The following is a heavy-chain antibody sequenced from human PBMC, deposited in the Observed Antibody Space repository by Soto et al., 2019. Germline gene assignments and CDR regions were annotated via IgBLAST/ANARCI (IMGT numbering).Heavy chain of an antibody. CDR1: GGSISSSSYY. CDR2: IYYSGST. CDR3: ARLVGATPPYNYYYYGMDV. Sequence: SETLSLTCTVSGGSISSSSYYWGWIRQPPGKGLGWIGSIYYSGSTYYNPSLKSRVTISVDTSKNQFSLKLSSVTAADTAVYYCARLVGATPPYNYYYYGMDVWGQGTKVTVSS. D-gene: IGHD1-26*01. J-gene: IGHJ6*02. V-gene: IGHV4-39*01.